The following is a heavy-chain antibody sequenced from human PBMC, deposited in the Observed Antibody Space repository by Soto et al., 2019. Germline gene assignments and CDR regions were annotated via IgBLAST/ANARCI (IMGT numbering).Heavy chain of an antibody. CDR1: GYTFTSYG. CDR3: AREGVTMVRERDDGAFDI. D-gene: IGHD3-10*01. CDR2: ISAYNGNT. J-gene: IGHJ3*02. V-gene: IGHV1-18*01. Sequence: ASVKVSCKASGYTFTSYGISWVRQAPGQGLEWMGWISAYNGNTNYAQKLQGRVTMTTDTSTSTAYMELRSLRSDDTAVYYCAREGVTMVRERDDGAFDIWSQGTMVTVSS.